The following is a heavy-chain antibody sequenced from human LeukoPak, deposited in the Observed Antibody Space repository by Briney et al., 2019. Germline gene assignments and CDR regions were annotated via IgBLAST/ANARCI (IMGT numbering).Heavy chain of an antibody. CDR3: ARAGSIYGWFDY. D-gene: IGHD5-18*01. CDR2: MYYSGTT. J-gene: IGHJ4*02. Sequence: SETLSLTCSVSGGSISTYSWSWIRLPPGKGLEWVGHMYYSGTTKYNPSLKSRVTISVDTSKNQFSLRLSSVTAADTAVYFCARAGSIYGWFDYWGQGTLVTVSS. CDR1: GGSISTYS. V-gene: IGHV4-59*13.